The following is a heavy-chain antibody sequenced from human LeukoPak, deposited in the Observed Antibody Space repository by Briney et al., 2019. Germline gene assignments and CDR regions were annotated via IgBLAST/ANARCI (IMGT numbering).Heavy chain of an antibody. D-gene: IGHD1/OR15-1a*01. CDR1: EFTISRYW. CDR3: ARGWNTTPRSGFDI. Sequence: GASLRLSCAASEFTISRYWMHWVRQAPGKGLVWVSNINNDGSITTYADSVKGRFTISRDNVKNTLFLQMNSLGAEDTALYYCARGWNTTPRSGFDIWGLGTMVTVSS. V-gene: IGHV3-74*01. CDR2: INNDGSIT. J-gene: IGHJ3*02.